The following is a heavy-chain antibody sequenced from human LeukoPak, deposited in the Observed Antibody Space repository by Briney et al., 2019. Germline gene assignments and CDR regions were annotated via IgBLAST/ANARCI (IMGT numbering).Heavy chain of an antibody. V-gene: IGHV4-59*01. D-gene: IGHD5-24*01. Sequence: ETLSLTCSVSGGSISSYYWSWIRQPPGKGLEWIGYIYYSGSTNYNPSLKSRVTISVDTSKNQFSLKLSSVTAADTAVYYCAVEMATTHAFDIWGQGAMVTVSS. CDR2: IYYSGST. CDR1: GGSISSYY. CDR3: AVEMATTHAFDI. J-gene: IGHJ3*02.